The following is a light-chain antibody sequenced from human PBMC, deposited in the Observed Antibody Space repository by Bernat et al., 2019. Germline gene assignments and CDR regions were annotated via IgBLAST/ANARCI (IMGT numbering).Light chain of an antibody. CDR1: QSVNNNF. J-gene: IGKJ1*01. CDR2: GSS. Sequence: ETVLTQSPGTLSLSPGERATLSCRASQSVNNNFLAWYQQKPGQAPRLLIYGSSSRATGIPDRFSGSGSGTDFTLAISRVEPEDFAVYYCQQYGSSPRTFGQGTKVEIK. CDR3: QQYGSSPRT. V-gene: IGKV3-20*01.